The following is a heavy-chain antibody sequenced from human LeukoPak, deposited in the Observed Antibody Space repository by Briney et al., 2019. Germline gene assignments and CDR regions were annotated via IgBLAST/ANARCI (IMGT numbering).Heavy chain of an antibody. CDR3: AKVRGAWFGEPFDY. V-gene: IGHV3-30*18. D-gene: IGHD3-10*01. Sequence: PGRSLRLSCAASGFTFSSYGMHWVRQAPGKGLEWVAVISYDGSNKYYADSVKGRFTISRDNSKNTLYLQMNSLRAEDTAVYYCAKVRGAWFGEPFDYWGQGTLVTDSS. J-gene: IGHJ4*02. CDR2: ISYDGSNK. CDR1: GFTFSSYG.